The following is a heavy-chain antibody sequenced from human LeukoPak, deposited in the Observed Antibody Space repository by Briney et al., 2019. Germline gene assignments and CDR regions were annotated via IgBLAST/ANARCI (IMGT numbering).Heavy chain of an antibody. CDR2: IWYDGSNE. CDR3: ATSRGSYYMDV. CDR1: GMTFRNYG. V-gene: IGHV3-33*01. D-gene: IGHD1-26*01. Sequence: PGRSLRLSCAASGMTFRNYGFHWVRQAPGKGLEWVTIIWYDGSNEYYADSVKGRFAFSRDNSKSTLYLQMNNLRVKDTAVYYCATSRGSYYMDVWGKGTTVTVSS. J-gene: IGHJ6*03.